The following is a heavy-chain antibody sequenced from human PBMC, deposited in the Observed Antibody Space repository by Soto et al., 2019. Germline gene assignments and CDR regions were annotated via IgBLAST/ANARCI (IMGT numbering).Heavy chain of an antibody. V-gene: IGHV4-38-2*01. Sequence: SKTLSLTCAVSGYSISSGYHWGWIRQPPGKGLEWIGSIHHSGSTNYNPSLKSRVSISAEKSKNQLSLKLSSVTAADTAVYYCARGGAAAGTLYYYYGMDVWGQGTTVTVSS. D-gene: IGHD6-13*01. J-gene: IGHJ6*02. CDR1: GYSISSGYH. CDR2: IHHSGST. CDR3: ARGGAAAGTLYYYYGMDV.